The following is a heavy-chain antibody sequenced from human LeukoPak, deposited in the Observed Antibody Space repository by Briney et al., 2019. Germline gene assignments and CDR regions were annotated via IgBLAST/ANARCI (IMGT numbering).Heavy chain of an antibody. V-gene: IGHV4-34*01. J-gene: IGHJ4*02. CDR2: INHSGST. CDR3: ARTLHQVDY. Sequence: SETLSLTCAVYGGSFSGYYWSWIRQPPGKGLEWIGEINHSGSTNYNPSLKSRVTISVDTSKNQFSLKLSPVTAADTAVYYCARTLHQVDYWGQGTLVTVSS. CDR1: GGSFSGYY. D-gene: IGHD2-15*01.